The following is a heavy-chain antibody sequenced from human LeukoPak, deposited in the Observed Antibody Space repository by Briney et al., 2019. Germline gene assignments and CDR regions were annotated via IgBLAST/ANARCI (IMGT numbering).Heavy chain of an antibody. J-gene: IGHJ5*02. CDR2: ISYGNT. CDR1: GGSISTYY. CDR3: ARDKAHSYGRYFDP. D-gene: IGHD5-18*01. Sequence: SETLSLTCSVSGGSISTYYWNWIRQTPGKGLEWIGHISYGNTDYNPSLKSRVTISVDTSKNQFSLKLTSVTAADTTVYYCARDKAHSYGRYFDPWGQGALVTVSS. V-gene: IGHV4-59*01.